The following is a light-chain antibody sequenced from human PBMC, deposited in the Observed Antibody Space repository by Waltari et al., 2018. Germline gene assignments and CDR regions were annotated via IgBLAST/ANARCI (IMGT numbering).Light chain of an antibody. Sequence: EIVLTQSPVILSVSPGERTTLSCRASQSITSNLAWYQQKPGQSPRLLIYGSSIRAAGIPARFSGSGSGTEFTLTISSLQSEDFAVYYCQQYNNWPRTFGQGTKVEIK. CDR3: QQYNNWPRT. CDR2: GSS. J-gene: IGKJ1*01. V-gene: IGKV3-15*01. CDR1: QSITSN.